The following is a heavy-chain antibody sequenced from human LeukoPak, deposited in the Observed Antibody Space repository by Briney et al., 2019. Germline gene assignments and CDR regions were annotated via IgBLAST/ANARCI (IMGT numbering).Heavy chain of an antibody. V-gene: IGHV4-59*01. J-gene: IGHJ4*02. CDR2: IYYSGST. CDR3: ARVGRDGYNVMGDY. D-gene: IGHD5-24*01. CDR1: GFTFSNYA. Sequence: KTGGSLRLSCAAAGFTFSNYAMSWIRQPPGKGLEWIGYIYYSGSTNYNPSLKSRVTISVDTSKNQFSLKLSSVTAADTAVYYCARVGRDGYNVMGDYWGQGTLVTVSS.